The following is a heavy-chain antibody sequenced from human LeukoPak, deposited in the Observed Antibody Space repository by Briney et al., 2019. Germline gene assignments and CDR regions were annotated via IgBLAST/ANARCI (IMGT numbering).Heavy chain of an antibody. D-gene: IGHD3-10*01. CDR3: AKRSPGVIPPYYFDY. CDR1: GFTFSGYA. CDR2: ISRGGTDT. V-gene: IGHV3-23*01. Sequence: GGSLRLSCAASGFTFSGYAMSWVRQAPGKGLEWVSTISRGGTDTYYADSVSGRFTISRDNSGNTLYLQMNGLRAEDTAVYYCAKRSPGVIPPYYFDYWGQGTLVTVSS. J-gene: IGHJ4*02.